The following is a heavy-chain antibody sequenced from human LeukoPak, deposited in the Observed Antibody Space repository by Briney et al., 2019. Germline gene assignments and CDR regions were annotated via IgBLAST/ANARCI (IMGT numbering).Heavy chain of an antibody. CDR3: ARGLGSGSYYNAY. V-gene: IGHV4-34*01. CDR2: INHSGST. J-gene: IGHJ4*02. D-gene: IGHD3-10*01. Sequence: ASETLSLTCAVYGGSFSGYYWSWIRQPPGKGLEWIGEINHSGSTNYNPSLKSRVNISVDTSKKQFFLKLSSVTAADTVVYYWARGLGSGSYYNAYWGQGTLVTVSS. CDR1: GGSFSGYY.